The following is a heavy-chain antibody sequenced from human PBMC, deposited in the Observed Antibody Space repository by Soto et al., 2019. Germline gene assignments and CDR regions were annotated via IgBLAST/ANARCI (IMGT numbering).Heavy chain of an antibody. V-gene: IGHV3-23*01. J-gene: IGHJ5*02. CDR3: AKGPHGGNEYNWFDP. CDR1: GFTFGSYA. Sequence: EVQLLESGGGLVQPGGSLRLSCRASGFTFGSYAMNWVRQAPGKGLEWLSGISKSGGNTYYADSVKGRFTISRDNSKNTLYLQMSSLRADDTARYYCAKGPHGGNEYNWFDPWGQGTLVSVSS. CDR2: ISKSGGNT. D-gene: IGHD1-1*01.